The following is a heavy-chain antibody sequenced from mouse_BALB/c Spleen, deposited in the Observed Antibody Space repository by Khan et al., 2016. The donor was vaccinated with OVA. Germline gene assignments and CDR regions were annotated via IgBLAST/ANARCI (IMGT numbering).Heavy chain of an antibody. V-gene: IGHV3-2*02. J-gene: IGHJ3*01. CDR2: ISYSGST. D-gene: IGHD4-1*01. CDR1: GYSITSDYA. CDR3: ARLGPRFTY. Sequence: EVQLQESGPGLVKPSQSLSLTCTVTGYSITSDYAWNWIRQFPGNKLEWMGYISYSGSTSYNPSLKSRISITRDTSKNQFFLQLNSVTTEDTATYYCARLGPRFTYWGQGTLVTVSA.